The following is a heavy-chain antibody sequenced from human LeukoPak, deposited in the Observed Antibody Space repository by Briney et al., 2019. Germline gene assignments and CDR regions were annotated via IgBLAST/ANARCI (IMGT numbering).Heavy chain of an antibody. CDR3: SPLSGVRGVMPSGMGV. CDR1: GFTFSSYW. Sequence: GGSLRLSCAASGFTFSSYWMSWVRQAPGEGLEWVANIKQDGTEKYYMDSVKGRFSISRDNAKNSLYLQMNSLRAEDTAVYYCSPLSGVRGVMPSGMGVWGQGTTVTVSS. CDR2: IKQDGTEK. D-gene: IGHD3-10*01. V-gene: IGHV3-7*02. J-gene: IGHJ6*02.